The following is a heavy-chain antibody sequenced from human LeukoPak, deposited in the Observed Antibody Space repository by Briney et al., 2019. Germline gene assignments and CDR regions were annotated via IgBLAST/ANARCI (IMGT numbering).Heavy chain of an antibody. CDR3: AKEVHYYDSSDYFPLGY. V-gene: IGHV1-69*13. CDR2: IIPIFGTA. CDR1: GGTFSSYA. Sequence: GASVKVSCKASGGTFSSYAISWVRQAPGQGLEWMGGIIPIFGTANYAQKFQGRVTITADESTSTAYMELSRLTSDDTAVYYCAKEVHYYDSSDYFPLGYWGQGTLITVSS. J-gene: IGHJ4*02. D-gene: IGHD3-22*01.